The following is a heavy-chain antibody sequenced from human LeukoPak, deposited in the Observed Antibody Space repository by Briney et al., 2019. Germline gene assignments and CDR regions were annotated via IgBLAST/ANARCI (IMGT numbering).Heavy chain of an antibody. CDR1: GFTFSAYS. V-gene: IGHV3-48*02. CDR3: ARDLFGAAGIGY. D-gene: IGHD6-13*01. CDR2: ISSSSSTI. J-gene: IGHJ4*02. Sequence: SGGSLRLSCAASGFTFSAYSMNWVRQAPGKGLEWVSYISSSSSTIYYADSVKGRFTISRDNAKKSLYLQLNSLRDEDTAVYYCARDLFGAAGIGYWGQGTLVTVSS.